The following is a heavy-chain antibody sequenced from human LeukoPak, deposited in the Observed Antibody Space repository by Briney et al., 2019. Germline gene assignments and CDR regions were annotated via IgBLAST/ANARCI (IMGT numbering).Heavy chain of an antibody. V-gene: IGHV3-23*01. CDR3: AKARGRYDYGDYYFDY. D-gene: IGHD4-17*01. CDR2: IGGSGNTT. Sequence: PGGSLRLSCAASGFTLYRYAMSWVRQAPGKGLEWVSGIGGSGNTTYYADSMKGRFTISRDNSKNTMYLQMSSLRVEDTAIYYCAKARGRYDYGDYYFDYWGQGILVTVSS. J-gene: IGHJ4*02. CDR1: GFTLYRYA.